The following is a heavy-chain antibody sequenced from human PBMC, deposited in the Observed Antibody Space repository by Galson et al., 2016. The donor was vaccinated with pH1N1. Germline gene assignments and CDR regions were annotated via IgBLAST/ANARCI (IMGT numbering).Heavy chain of an antibody. CDR1: GGSISSWY. Sequence: SETLSLTCSVSGGSISSWYWSWIRQSAGKGLEWIGRIYTSGGTNYNPSLNSRVTMSIDTSKTQLSLKLTSVTAADTAVYYCARSLYGYGSGTYELDHWGQGTRVTVSS. D-gene: IGHD3-10*01. J-gene: IGHJ4*02. CDR2: IYTSGGT. CDR3: ARSLYGYGSGTYELDH. V-gene: IGHV4-4*07.